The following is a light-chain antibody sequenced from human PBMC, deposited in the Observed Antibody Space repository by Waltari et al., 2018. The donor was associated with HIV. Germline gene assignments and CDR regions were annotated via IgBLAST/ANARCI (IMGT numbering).Light chain of an antibody. V-gene: IGLV1-47*01. J-gene: IGLJ1*01. CDR2: RND. CDR3: VAWDDSLSGFA. Sequence: QSVLTQPPSASGTLGQRVTIPCPGSNSTVGSKYVYLYQQVPGTAPKQLSYRNDQRRSGVPDRFSASKSGASASLSISGLRSEDEADYYCVAWDDSLSGFAFGTGTKVTVL. CDR1: NSTVGSKY.